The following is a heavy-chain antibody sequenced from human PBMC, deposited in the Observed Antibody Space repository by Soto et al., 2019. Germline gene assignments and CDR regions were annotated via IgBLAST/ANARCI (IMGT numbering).Heavy chain of an antibody. J-gene: IGHJ3*02. Sequence: GGSLRLSCAASGFTFSSYAMSWVRQAPGKGLEWVSAISGSGGSTYYADSVKCRFTISRDNSKNTLYLQMNSLRAEDTAVYFCAKDFLKAATGYDAFDIWGQGTMVTVS. CDR3: AKDFLKAATGYDAFDI. D-gene: IGHD6-25*01. V-gene: IGHV3-23*01. CDR2: ISGSGGST. CDR1: GFTFSSYA.